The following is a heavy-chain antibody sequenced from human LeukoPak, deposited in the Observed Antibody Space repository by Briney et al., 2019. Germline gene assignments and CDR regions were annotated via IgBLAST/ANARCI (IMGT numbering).Heavy chain of an antibody. CDR2: ISGSGGMK. D-gene: IGHD3-22*01. V-gene: IGHV3-23*01. Sequence: LSGGSLRLSCAASGFIFSSHAMNWVRQAPGKGLEWVSVISGSGGMKYYADSVKGRFTVSRDNSKNTLFLQMNSLRAEDTAVYYCAKDGDYYDSSGYHYWGQGTLVTVSS. J-gene: IGHJ4*02. CDR1: GFIFSSHA. CDR3: AKDGDYYDSSGYHY.